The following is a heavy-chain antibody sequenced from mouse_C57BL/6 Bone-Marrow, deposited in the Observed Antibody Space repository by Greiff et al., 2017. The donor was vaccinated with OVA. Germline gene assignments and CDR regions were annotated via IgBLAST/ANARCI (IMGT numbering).Heavy chain of an antibody. CDR1: GYTFTSYW. Sequence: VQLQQPGAELVRPGASVKLSCKASGYTFTSYWMHWVKQRPGQGLEWIGVIDPSDSDTNYNQKFKGKATLTVDTSSSTAYMQLSSLAADDSAVYYCARDLRLLGCAYWGQGTLVTVSA. CDR2: IDPSDSDT. D-gene: IGHD3-2*02. J-gene: IGHJ3*01. V-gene: IGHV1-59*01. CDR3: ARDLRLLGCAY.